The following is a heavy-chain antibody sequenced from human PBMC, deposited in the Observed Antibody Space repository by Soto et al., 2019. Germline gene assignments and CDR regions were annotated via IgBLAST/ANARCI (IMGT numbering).Heavy chain of an antibody. CDR1: GGSISSGGYF. D-gene: IGHD3-10*01. CDR3: ARDILLCLGEIPPRAHDAFDM. Sequence: QVQLQESGPGLVKPSQTLSLTCTVSGGSISSGGYFWSWIRQHPGKGLEWIGDINYSGSTYSNPSLKSRVTISVDTSKNQFSLKLSSVTAANTAVYYCARDILLCLGEIPPRAHDAFDMWGQGTMVTVSS. V-gene: IGHV4-31*03. J-gene: IGHJ3*02. CDR2: INYSGST.